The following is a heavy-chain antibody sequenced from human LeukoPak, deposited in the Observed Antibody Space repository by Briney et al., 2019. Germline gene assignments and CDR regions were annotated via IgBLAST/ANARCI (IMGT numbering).Heavy chain of an antibody. J-gene: IGHJ6*02. Sequence: GASVKVSCKASGYTFTSYDINWVRQATGQGLEWMGWMNPNSGNTGYAQKFQGRVTMTRDTSTSTVYMELSSLRSEDTAVYYCARESRDGYCGGDCHGNGMDVWGQGTTVTVSS. CDR1: GYTFTSYD. CDR2: MNPNSGNT. V-gene: IGHV1-8*01. D-gene: IGHD2-21*02. CDR3: ARESRDGYCGGDCHGNGMDV.